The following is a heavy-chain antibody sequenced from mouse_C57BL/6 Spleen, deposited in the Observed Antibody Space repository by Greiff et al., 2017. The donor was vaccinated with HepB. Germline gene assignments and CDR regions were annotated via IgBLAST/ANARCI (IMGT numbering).Heavy chain of an antibody. J-gene: IGHJ2*01. Sequence: QVQLQQPGAELVRPGTSVKLSCKASGYTFTSYWMHWVKQRPGQGLEWIGVIDPSDSYTNYNQKFKGKATLTVDTSSSTAYMQLSGLTSEDSAVYYCAPHYYGSSYVDFDYWGQGTTLTVSS. CDR1: GYTFTSYW. D-gene: IGHD1-1*01. CDR2: IDPSDSYT. V-gene: IGHV1-59*01. CDR3: APHYYGSSYVDFDY.